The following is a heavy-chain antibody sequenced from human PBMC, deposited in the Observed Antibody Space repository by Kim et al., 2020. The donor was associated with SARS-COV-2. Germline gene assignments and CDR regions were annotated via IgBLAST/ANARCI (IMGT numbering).Heavy chain of an antibody. V-gene: IGHV3-30*04. CDR3: ARGTNSWYSAFDI. Sequence: GGSLRLSCAASGFTFSNYAMHWVRQAPGKGLEWVAVISYDGSNKYYADSVRGRFTISRDNSKNTLYLEMNSLRVEDTALYYCARGTNSWYSAFDIWGQGTMVTVPS. CDR1: GFTFSNYA. CDR2: ISYDGSNK. J-gene: IGHJ3*02. D-gene: IGHD2-21*01.